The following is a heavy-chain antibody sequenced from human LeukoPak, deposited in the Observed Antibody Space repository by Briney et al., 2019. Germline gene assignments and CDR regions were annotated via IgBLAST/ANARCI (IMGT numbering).Heavy chain of an antibody. V-gene: IGHV4-39*01. D-gene: IGHD6-19*01. J-gene: IGHJ4*02. CDR3: ARLGSSGWYYFDY. Sequence: PSETLSLTCTVSGGSISSSSYYWGWLRQPQGKGLVWNGSIYYSGSTYYNPSLKSRVTISVDTSKNQYSLKLSSVTAADTAVYYCARLGSSGWYYFDYWGQGTLVTVSS. CDR2: IYYSGST. CDR1: GGSISSSSYY.